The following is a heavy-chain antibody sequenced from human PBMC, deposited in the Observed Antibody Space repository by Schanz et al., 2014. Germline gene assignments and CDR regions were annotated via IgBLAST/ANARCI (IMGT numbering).Heavy chain of an antibody. CDR1: GFTFSSYA. CDR2: VSSDGSKK. D-gene: IGHD6-6*01. Sequence: QVQLVESGGGVVQPGRSLRLSCAASGFTFSSYALHWVRQAPGKGLEWVAGVSSDGSKKYDADSVRGRFTISRDNSKNTLTLQMNSLRDEDTAVYYCAREAHTSMDVWGQGTTVIVSS. J-gene: IGHJ6*02. CDR3: AREAHTSMDV. V-gene: IGHV3-30-3*01.